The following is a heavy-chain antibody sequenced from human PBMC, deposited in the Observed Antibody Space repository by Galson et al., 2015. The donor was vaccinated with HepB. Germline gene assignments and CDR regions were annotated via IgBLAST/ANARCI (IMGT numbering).Heavy chain of an antibody. J-gene: IGHJ2*01. Sequence: SLRLSCAASGFSFGNYAMHWVRQGPGKGLEWVAGISWNSRSIGYADSVKGRFTISRDNAKKSLYLQMNSLRTDDTALYYCAKDALYSSTANLYFDFWGRGTLVTVSS. CDR1: GFSFGNYA. CDR2: ISWNSRSI. D-gene: IGHD6-19*01. CDR3: AKDALYSSTANLYFDF. V-gene: IGHV3-9*01.